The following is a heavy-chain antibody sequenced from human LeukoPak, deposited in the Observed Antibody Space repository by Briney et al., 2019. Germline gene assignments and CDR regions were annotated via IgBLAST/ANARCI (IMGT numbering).Heavy chain of an antibody. D-gene: IGHD5-18*01. Sequence: APVKVSCKASGGTFSSYAISWVRQAPGQGLEWMGGIIPIFGTANYAQKFQGRVTITADESTSTAYMELSSLRSEDTAVYYCASARGYSYGLIDYWGQGTLVTVSS. CDR1: GGTFSSYA. CDR2: IIPIFGTA. CDR3: ASARGYSYGLIDY. V-gene: IGHV1-69*13. J-gene: IGHJ4*02.